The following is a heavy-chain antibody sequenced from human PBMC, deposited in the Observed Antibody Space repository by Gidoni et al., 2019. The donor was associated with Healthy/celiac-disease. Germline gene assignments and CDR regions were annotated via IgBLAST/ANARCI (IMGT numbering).Heavy chain of an antibody. J-gene: IGHJ3*02. Sequence: EVQLVESGEGLVKPGRSLRLSCTASVFTFGDYAMSWFRQAPGKGLEWVGFIRSKAYGGTTDYAASVKGRFTISRDDSKSIAYLQMNSLKTEDTAVYYCTLSFTPSRYDSSGFDAFDIWGQGTMVTVSS. V-gene: IGHV3-49*05. D-gene: IGHD3-22*01. CDR1: VFTFGDYA. CDR2: IRSKAYGGTT. CDR3: TLSFTPSRYDSSGFDAFDI.